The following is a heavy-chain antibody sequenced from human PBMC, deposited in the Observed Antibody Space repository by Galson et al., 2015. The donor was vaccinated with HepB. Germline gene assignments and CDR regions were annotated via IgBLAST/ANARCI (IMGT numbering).Heavy chain of an antibody. CDR3: AKGGLGELWYYGMDV. V-gene: IGHV3-23*01. Sequence: SLRLSCAASGFTFSSYAMSWVRQAPGKGLEWVSAISGSGGSTYYADSVKGRFTISRDNSKNTLYLQMNSLRAEDTAVYYCAKGGLGELWYYGMDVWGQGTTVTVSS. D-gene: IGHD3-16*01. J-gene: IGHJ6*02. CDR1: GFTFSSYA. CDR2: ISGSGGST.